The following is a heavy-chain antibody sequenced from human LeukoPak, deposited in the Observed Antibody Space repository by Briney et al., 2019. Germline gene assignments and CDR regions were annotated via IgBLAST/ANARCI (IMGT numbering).Heavy chain of an antibody. CDR1: GSFITSYW. CDR2: IYPGDSDT. D-gene: IGHD5-24*01. V-gene: IGHV5-51*01. J-gene: IGHJ3*02. Sequence: GASLQISCKGSGSFITSYWIGWGRQLPGKGLEWMGIIYPGDSDTRYSPSFQGHVTISADKSISTAYLQWSSLKASDTAMYYCATSGRRDGYNYGDAFDIWGQGTMVTVSS. CDR3: ATSGRRDGYNYGDAFDI.